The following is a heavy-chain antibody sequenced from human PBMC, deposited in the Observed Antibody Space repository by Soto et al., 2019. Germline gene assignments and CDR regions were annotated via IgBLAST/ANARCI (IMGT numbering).Heavy chain of an antibody. CDR2: IYHSGST. V-gene: IGHV4-30-2*01. CDR3: ARAMGDWGTYYYYYGFDV. CDR1: GGSISSGGYS. Sequence: PSETLSLTCAVSGGSISSGGYSWSWIRQPPGKGLEWIGYIYHSGSTYYNPSLKSRVTISVDRSKNQFSLKLSSVTAADTAVYYCARAMGDWGTYYYYYGFDVWGQGTTVTVS. J-gene: IGHJ6*02. D-gene: IGHD3-16*01.